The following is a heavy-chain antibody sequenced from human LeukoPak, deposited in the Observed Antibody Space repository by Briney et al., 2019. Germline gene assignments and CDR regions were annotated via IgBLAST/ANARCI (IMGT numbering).Heavy chain of an antibody. CDR1: GYTLTELS. J-gene: IGHJ2*01. CDR2: INPNSGGT. CDR3: ARAPLMITFGGVIANWYFDL. Sequence: ASVKVSCKVSGYTLTELSMHWVRQAPGQGLEWMGWINPNSGGTNYAQKFQGRVTMTRDTSISTAYMELSRLRSDDTAVYYCARAPLMITFGGVIANWYFDLWGRGTLVTVSS. V-gene: IGHV1-2*02. D-gene: IGHD3-16*02.